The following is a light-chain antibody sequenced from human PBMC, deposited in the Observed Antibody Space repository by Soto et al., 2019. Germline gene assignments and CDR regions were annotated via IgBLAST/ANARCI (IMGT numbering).Light chain of an antibody. CDR3: QQYDSYSPT. Sequence: DIQMTQSPSTLSASVGDRVTITCRASQSINNWLAWYQQKPGKAPNLLIYDASTLESGVPSRFSGSGSGTEFTLTISSLQPDDFATYYCQQYDSYSPTFGQGTKVEI. CDR1: QSINNW. J-gene: IGKJ1*01. V-gene: IGKV1-5*01. CDR2: DAS.